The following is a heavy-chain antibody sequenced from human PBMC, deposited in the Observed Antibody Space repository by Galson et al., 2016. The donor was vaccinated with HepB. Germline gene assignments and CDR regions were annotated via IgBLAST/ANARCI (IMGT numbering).Heavy chain of an antibody. CDR3: ARQGSGSYNSVDR. CDR1: GYSFTTYW. J-gene: IGHJ3*02. D-gene: IGHD1-26*01. CDR2: MYPGDSGDSDI. Sequence: QSGAEVKKPGESLRISCEASGYSFTTYWIAWVRQMPGKGLEEMGIMYPGDSGDSDIRYSPPFQGQVTISVDRSISTAYLQWSSLKASDTAMYYCARQGSGSYNSVDRWGQGTMVTVSS. V-gene: IGHV5-51*01.